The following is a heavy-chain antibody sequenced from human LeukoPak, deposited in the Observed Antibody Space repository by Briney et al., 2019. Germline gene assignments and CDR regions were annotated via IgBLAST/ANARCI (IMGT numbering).Heavy chain of an antibody. CDR3: ARHDGRIRTSHTGIDF. D-gene: IGHD1/OR15-1a*01. Sequence: PGESLKISCKGSGYRFTNYWNGWVRQMPGKGLEWMGIIWPDDSDTRYSPSFQGQVTISTDKSISTAYLQWSSLKASDTAMYYCARHDGRIRTSHTGIDFWGQGTLVTVSS. V-gene: IGHV5-51*01. CDR2: IWPDDSDT. CDR1: GYRFTNYW. J-gene: IGHJ4*02.